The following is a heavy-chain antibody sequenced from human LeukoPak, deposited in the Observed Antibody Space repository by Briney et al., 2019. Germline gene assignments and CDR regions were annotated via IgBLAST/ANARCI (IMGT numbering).Heavy chain of an antibody. Sequence: GRSLRLSCAASGFTFSSYGMHWLRPAPGKGPQRVAVISYDGSNKYYADSVKGRFTISRDNSKDTLYLQMNSLRAEDTAVYYCAKDRSSHFLVDYYYGMDVWGQGTTVTVSS. CDR1: GFTFSSYG. V-gene: IGHV3-30*18. D-gene: IGHD6-13*01. CDR2: ISYDGSNK. CDR3: AKDRSSHFLVDYYYGMDV. J-gene: IGHJ6*02.